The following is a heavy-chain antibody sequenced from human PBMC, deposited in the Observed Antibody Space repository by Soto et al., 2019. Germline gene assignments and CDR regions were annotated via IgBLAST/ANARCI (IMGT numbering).Heavy chain of an antibody. CDR2: IIPILGIA. CDR1: GGTFSSYT. Sequence: SVKVSCKASGGTFSSYTISWARQAPGQGLEWMGRIIPILGIANYAQKFQGRVTITADKSTSTAYMELSSLRSEDTAVYYCATTPYSGPRGDYFDYWGQGTLVTVSS. V-gene: IGHV1-69*02. J-gene: IGHJ4*02. D-gene: IGHD5-12*01. CDR3: ATTPYSGPRGDYFDY.